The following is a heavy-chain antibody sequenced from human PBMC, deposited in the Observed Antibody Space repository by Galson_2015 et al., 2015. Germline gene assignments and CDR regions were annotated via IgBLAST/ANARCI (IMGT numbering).Heavy chain of an antibody. CDR3: ARGRGVVVRDWFDH. Sequence: ETLSLTCAVSGDSISSGNWWSWVRQPPGKGLEWIGEVYHSGSTNYNPSLKSRVTISVDKSKNKFSMRLTSVTAADSAVYFCARGRGVVVRDWFDHWGQGTLVTVSS. CDR1: GDSISSGNW. V-gene: IGHV4-4*01. D-gene: IGHD3-3*01. CDR2: VYHSGST. J-gene: IGHJ5*02.